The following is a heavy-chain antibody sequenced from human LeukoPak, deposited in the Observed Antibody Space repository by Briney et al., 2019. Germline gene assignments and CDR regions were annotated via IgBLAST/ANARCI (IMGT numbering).Heavy chain of an antibody. J-gene: IGHJ6*03. CDR1: GFTFSSYP. CDR2: ISYDGSDK. D-gene: IGHD6-6*01. Sequence: PGGSLRLSCAASGFTFSSYPIHWVRQAPGKGLEWVALISYDGSDKYYADSVKGRFTISRDDSKNTLYLQMNSLRAEDTSVYYCTRGPSRSSGYYYYYCMDVWGKGATVTVSS. V-gene: IGHV3-30*01. CDR3: TRGPSRSSGYYYYYCMDV.